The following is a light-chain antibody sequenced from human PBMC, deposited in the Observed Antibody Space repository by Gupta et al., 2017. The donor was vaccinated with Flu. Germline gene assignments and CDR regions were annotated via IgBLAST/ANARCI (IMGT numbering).Light chain of an antibody. CDR1: SSDVGSYNL. Sequence: SALTRPAPGSGSPGQSITISCTGTSSDVGSYNLVSWYQQHPAKAPQLMIYEGSNRTAGVANRFSGSKAGNTASLTISGHKEEDAADYYRCADAGSSTYVFGTGTKVTVL. J-gene: IGLJ1*01. CDR2: EGS. V-gene: IGLV2-23*01. CDR3: CADAGSSTYV.